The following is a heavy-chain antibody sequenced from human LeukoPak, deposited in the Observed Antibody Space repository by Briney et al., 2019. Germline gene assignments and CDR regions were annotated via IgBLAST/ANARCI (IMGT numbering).Heavy chain of an antibody. Sequence: PGGSLRLSCAASGFTFSSYGMSWVRQAPGKGLEWVSAISGSGGGGSTNYADSVKGRFTISRDNSKNTLYLQMNSLRAEDTALYYCARTPLVRYFDSWGQGTLVTVSS. CDR1: GFTFSSYG. J-gene: IGHJ4*02. CDR2: ISGSGGGGST. CDR3: ARTPLVRYFDS. V-gene: IGHV3-23*01. D-gene: IGHD2-2*01.